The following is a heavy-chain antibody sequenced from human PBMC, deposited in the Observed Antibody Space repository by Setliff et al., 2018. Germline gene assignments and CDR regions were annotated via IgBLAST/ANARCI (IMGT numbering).Heavy chain of an antibody. CDR2: INVYTGNT. D-gene: IGHD5-18*01. Sequence: ASVKVSCKASGYTSYTYGIIWVRQAPGQGLELMGWINVYTGNTNYAQKFQGRVTMTKDTSTTTVYLELSSLRSEDTALYYCARAPLESGYYYGQGHYFDSWGQGTLVTVSS. CDR3: ARAPLESGYYYGQGHYFDS. V-gene: IGHV1-18*01. CDR1: GYTSYTYG. J-gene: IGHJ4*02.